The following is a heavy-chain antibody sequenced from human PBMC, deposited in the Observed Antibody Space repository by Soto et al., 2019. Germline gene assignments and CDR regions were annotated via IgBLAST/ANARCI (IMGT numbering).Heavy chain of an antibody. Sequence: QITLKESGPTLVKPTQTLTLTCTFSGFSLSTSGVGVGWIRQPPGKALEWLALIYWDDDKRYSPSLKSRLTITKDTSKNQVVLTKTTMDPVDTATYYCAHRRGSSVSGTGGDFDIWGQGTMVTVSS. CDR1: GFSLSTSGVG. V-gene: IGHV2-5*02. CDR3: AHRRGSSVSGTGGDFDI. CDR2: IYWDDDK. D-gene: IGHD6-19*01. J-gene: IGHJ3*02.